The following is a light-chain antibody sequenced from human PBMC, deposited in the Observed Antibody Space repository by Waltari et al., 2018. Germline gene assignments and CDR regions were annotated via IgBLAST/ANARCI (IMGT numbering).Light chain of an antibody. Sequence: QPVLTQPPSVSGTPGQRVTISCSGRASNIGGNLVNWYQQLPGKAPKLLIYRSDRRPYGVPDRFSASKSGTAASLAISGLQSEDEADYSCASWDDSLNGHWVFGGGTKVTVL. J-gene: IGLJ3*02. V-gene: IGLV1-44*01. CDR2: RSD. CDR3: ASWDDSLNGHWV. CDR1: ASNIGGNL.